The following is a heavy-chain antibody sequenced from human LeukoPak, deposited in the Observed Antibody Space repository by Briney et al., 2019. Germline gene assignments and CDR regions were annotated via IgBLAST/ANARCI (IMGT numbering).Heavy chain of an antibody. CDR2: INPSGGST. J-gene: IGHJ4*02. CDR1: GYTFTSYY. Sequence: ASVKVSCKASGYTFTSYYMHWVRQAPGQGLEWMGIINPSGGSTSYAQKFQGRVTMTRDTSTSAAYMELRSLRSDDTAVYYCVRSAVAGTLRKFDYWGQGTLVTVSS. CDR3: VRSAVAGTLRKFDY. D-gene: IGHD6-19*01. V-gene: IGHV1-46*01.